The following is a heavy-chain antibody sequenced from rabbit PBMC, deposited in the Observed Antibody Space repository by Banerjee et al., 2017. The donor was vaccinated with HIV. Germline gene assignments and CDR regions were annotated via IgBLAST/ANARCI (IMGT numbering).Heavy chain of an antibody. V-gene: IGHV1S45*01. CDR2: IDADSSVST. Sequence: QEQLEESGGDLVKPEGSLTLTCTASGFSFSGRYRIYWVRQAPGKGLEWIACIDADSSVSTTYANWAKGRFTISKTSSTTVTLQMTSLTAADTATYFCARDGGYADYGYALNLWGQGTLVTVS. CDR3: ARDGGYADYGYALNL. J-gene: IGHJ4*01. CDR1: GFSFSGRYR. D-gene: IGHD6-1*01.